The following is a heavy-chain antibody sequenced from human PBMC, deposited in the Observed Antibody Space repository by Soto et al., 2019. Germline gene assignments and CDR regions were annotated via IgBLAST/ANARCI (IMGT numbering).Heavy chain of an antibody. CDR3: AREEYYYGSGALFDY. D-gene: IGHD3-10*01. Sequence: QVQLVQSGAEVKKPGSSVKVSCKASGGTFSSYTISWVRQAPGQGVEGMGRIIPILGIANYATKFQGRVTITAAKSTSTAYMAVSSLRCEDTAVYYCAREEYYYGSGALFDYWGQGTLVTVSS. CDR1: GGTFSSYT. CDR2: IIPILGIA. V-gene: IGHV1-69*08. J-gene: IGHJ4*02.